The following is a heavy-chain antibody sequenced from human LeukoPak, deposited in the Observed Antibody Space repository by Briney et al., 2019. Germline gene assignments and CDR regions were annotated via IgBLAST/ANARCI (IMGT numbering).Heavy chain of an antibody. CDR3: AREILWFGEFNCDY. CDR2: FSAYNGNT. J-gene: IGHJ4*02. D-gene: IGHD3-10*01. V-gene: IGHV1-18*01. Sequence: ASVTLSFTSSGYTFTIYGISWVRHAPGQGLEWMGWFSAYNGNTNYSQKLQGSVTITTDTSTTTTYMELRSLRSDDTAVYYCAREILWFGEFNCDYWGQGTRVSVS. CDR1: GYTFTIYG.